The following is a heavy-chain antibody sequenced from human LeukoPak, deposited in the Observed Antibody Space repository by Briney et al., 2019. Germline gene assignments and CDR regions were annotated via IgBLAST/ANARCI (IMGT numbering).Heavy chain of an antibody. CDR2: IYYSGST. J-gene: IGHJ3*02. CDR3: TYYYDSSGSDAFDI. Sequence: PSETVSLTCTVSGGSISSSSYYWGGIRQPPGKGLEWIASIYYSGSTYYNPSLKSRVTISVDTSKNQFSLKLSSVTAADTAVYYATYYYDSSGSDAFDIWGQGTMVTVSS. V-gene: IGHV4-39*01. D-gene: IGHD3-22*01. CDR1: GGSISSSSYY.